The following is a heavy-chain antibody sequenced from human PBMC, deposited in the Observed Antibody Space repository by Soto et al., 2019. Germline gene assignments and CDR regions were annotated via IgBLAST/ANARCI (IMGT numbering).Heavy chain of an antibody. CDR1: GFIFSNYW. V-gene: IGHV3-7*05. D-gene: IGHD1-26*01. Sequence: GGSLRLSCEASGFIFSNYWMSWVRQAPGKGLEWVANIKKDGSDKYYGDSVKGRVTSSRDSGKNSLFLQIDSLRDEYSAVYYCARNPRDSEYASFDYCGQGTLVTVSS. CDR2: IKKDGSDK. J-gene: IGHJ4*02. CDR3: ARNPRDSEYASFDY.